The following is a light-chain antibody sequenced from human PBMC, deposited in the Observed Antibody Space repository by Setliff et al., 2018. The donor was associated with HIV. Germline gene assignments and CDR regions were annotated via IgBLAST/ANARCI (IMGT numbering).Light chain of an antibody. CDR1: SDDIGRYYY. V-gene: IGLV2-14*03. Sequence: QSALTQPASVSGSPGQAITISCTGTSDDIGRYYYVSWYQQLPGKAPKLIMYDVSHRPSGVSTRFSGSKSGDTASLTISGLQAEDEAHYYCTSYTINTLYVFGSGTKGTV. CDR2: DVS. J-gene: IGLJ1*01. CDR3: TSYTINTLYV.